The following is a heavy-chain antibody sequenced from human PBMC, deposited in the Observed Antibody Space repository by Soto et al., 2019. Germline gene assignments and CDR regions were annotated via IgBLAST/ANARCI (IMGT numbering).Heavy chain of an antibody. J-gene: IGHJ4*02. CDR2: INPNSGGT. D-gene: IGHD1-26*01. V-gene: IGHV1-2*02. CDR3: AREPPPVGATIDY. Sequence: QVQLVQSGAEVKKPGASVKVSCKASGYTFTGYYMHWVRQAPGQGLEWMGWINPNSGGTNYAQKFQGRVTMTRDTSISTAYMELSRLRSEDTAVYYSAREPPPVGATIDYWGQGTLVTVSS. CDR1: GYTFTGYY.